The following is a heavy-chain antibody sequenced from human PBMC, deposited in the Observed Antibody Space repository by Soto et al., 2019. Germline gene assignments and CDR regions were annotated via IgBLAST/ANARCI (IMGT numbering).Heavy chain of an antibody. V-gene: IGHV1-18*01. CDR1: GYTFSTYS. D-gene: IGHD3-9*01. Sequence: QGQLVQSGAEVKKPGASVKVSCKTSGYTFSTYSITWVRQAPGQGLEWMGWISTYNGYTNYAQKFQGRLTMTTDTSTSTAYMELRSLTSDDTAVYYCARGMGLAAEFDYWGQGTLVTVSS. J-gene: IGHJ4*02. CDR2: ISTYNGYT. CDR3: ARGMGLAAEFDY.